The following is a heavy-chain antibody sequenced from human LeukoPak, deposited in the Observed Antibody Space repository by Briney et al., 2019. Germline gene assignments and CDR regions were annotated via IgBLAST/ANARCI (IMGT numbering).Heavy chain of an antibody. D-gene: IGHD2-15*01. V-gene: IGHV1-2*02. CDR2: INPYSGGT. Sequence: ASVKVSCKASGYTFTGYFMHWVRRAPGQGLEWMGWINPYSGGTHYAQKFQGRVTMTRDTSISTAYMELSRLTSDDTAVYYCARDRDICSGGTCYSYYMDVWGKGTTVTISS. CDR3: ARDRDICSGGTCYSYYMDV. J-gene: IGHJ6*03. CDR1: GYTFTGYF.